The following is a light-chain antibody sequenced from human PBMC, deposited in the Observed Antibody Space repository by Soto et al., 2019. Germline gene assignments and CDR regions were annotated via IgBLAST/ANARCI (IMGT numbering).Light chain of an antibody. CDR1: SSDVGGYKH. CDR2: DVS. V-gene: IGLV2-11*01. Sequence: QSALTQPRSVSGSPGQSVTISCTGTSSDVGGYKHVSWYQQHPGKAPKLVIYDVSKRPSGVPDRFSGSKSGNTASLTISGLQADDEADYYCCSYAGSSLWVFGGGTKLTVL. J-gene: IGLJ3*02. CDR3: CSYAGSSLWV.